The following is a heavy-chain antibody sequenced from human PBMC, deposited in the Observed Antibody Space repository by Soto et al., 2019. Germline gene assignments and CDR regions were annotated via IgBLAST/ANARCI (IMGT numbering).Heavy chain of an antibody. D-gene: IGHD1-26*01. CDR3: ARKPRGSYRYGYFDY. V-gene: IGHV4-39*01. Sequence: SETLSLTCTVSGGSISSSSYYWGWIRQPPGKGLEWIGRIYYSGSTYYNPSLKSRVTISVDTSKNQFSLKLSSVTAADTAVYYCARKPRGSYRYGYFDYWGQGTMVTVS. CDR2: IYYSGST. J-gene: IGHJ4*02. CDR1: GGSISSSSYY.